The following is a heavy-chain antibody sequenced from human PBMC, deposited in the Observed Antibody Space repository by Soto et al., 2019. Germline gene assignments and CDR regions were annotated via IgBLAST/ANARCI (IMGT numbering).Heavy chain of an antibody. CDR2: VYHTGDT. J-gene: IGHJ5*02. CDR3: AREIVTAGGNNYFDP. CDR1: GGTVASSHW. D-gene: IGHD2-21*02. V-gene: IGHV4-4*02. Sequence: PSETLSLTCGVSGGTVASSHWWSWVRQSPGGGLEWIGNVYHTGDTNFNPSLQSRVTFSVDKSNNQFSLRLTSVTAADTAVYFCAREIVTAGGNNYFDPWGPGTLVNVSS.